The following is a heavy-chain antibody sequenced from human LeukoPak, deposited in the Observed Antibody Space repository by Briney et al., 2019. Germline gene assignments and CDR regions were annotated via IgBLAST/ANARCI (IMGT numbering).Heavy chain of an antibody. D-gene: IGHD2-15*01. CDR1: TFTFSRYW. CDR3: ASYSGGY. J-gene: IGHJ4*02. Sequence: GGSLRLSCAASTFTFSRYWMHWVRQAPGKGLVWVSRINNDGSGTTYADSVKGRFTISRDNAKNTLYLQMNSLRPEDTAVYYCASYSGGYWGQGTLVTVSS. CDR2: INNDGSGT. V-gene: IGHV3-74*01.